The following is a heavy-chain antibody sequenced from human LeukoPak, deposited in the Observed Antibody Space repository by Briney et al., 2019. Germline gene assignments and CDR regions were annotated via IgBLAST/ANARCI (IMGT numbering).Heavy chain of an antibody. D-gene: IGHD3-3*01. V-gene: IGHV3-74*01. CDR1: GFTFSNYW. J-gene: IGHJ5*02. CDR3: VRSMSGRNDL. Sequence: GGSLRLSCAGSGFTFSNYWVRWVRQAPGKGLVWVSRINVEGTRTDYADSVRGRFTISRDNAKNTLYLQMNGLTAEDTAIYYCVRSMSGRNDLWGQGTLVSVSA. CDR2: INVEGTRT.